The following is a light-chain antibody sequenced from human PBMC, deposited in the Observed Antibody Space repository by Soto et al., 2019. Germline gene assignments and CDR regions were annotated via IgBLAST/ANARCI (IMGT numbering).Light chain of an antibody. CDR2: AAF. CDR1: QGISSD. J-gene: IGKJ4*01. Sequence: DIQLTQSPSFLSASVGDRVTITCRASQGISSDLAWYQQKPGKVPKLLIYAAFTLQSGVPSRFSGGRSGADFTLTISSLQPEDFATYYCQQLKSYPLTFGGGTKVEI. CDR3: QQLKSYPLT. V-gene: IGKV1-9*01.